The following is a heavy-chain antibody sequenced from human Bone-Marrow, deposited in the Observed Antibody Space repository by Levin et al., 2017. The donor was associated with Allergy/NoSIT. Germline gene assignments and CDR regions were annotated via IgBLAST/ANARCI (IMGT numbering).Heavy chain of an antibody. V-gene: IGHV3-53*01. Sequence: GESLKISCAASGFAISNTNMNWVRQAPGKGLEWVSLISTDDSTSYADSVKGRFTVSRDKYKNTLYLLMKSLRVEDTAVYYCARDFSMVRGVKSNLQWGQGTLVTVSS. D-gene: IGHD3-10*01. CDR1: GFAISNTN. CDR3: ARDFSMVRGVKSNLQ. CDR2: ISTDDST. J-gene: IGHJ4*02.